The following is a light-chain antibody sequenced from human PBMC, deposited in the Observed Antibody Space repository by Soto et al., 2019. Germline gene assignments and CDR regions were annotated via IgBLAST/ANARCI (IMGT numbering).Light chain of an antibody. CDR2: EVS. Sequence: QSALTQPPSASGSPGQSVTISCTGTRSDVGGYNYVSWYQQHPGKAPKLLIYEVSKRPSGVSDRFSGSKSGNTASLTVSGLQAEDEADYYCSSYAGSRGVFGGGTKLTVL. J-gene: IGLJ2*01. CDR3: SSYAGSRGV. CDR1: RSDVGGYNY. V-gene: IGLV2-8*01.